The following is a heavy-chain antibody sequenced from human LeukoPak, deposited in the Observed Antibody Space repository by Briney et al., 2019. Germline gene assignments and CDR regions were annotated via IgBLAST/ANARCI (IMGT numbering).Heavy chain of an antibody. V-gene: IGHV3-30*02. CDR2: IRYDASNE. J-gene: IGHJ5*02. CDR1: GFTFSSYG. Sequence: PGGSLRLSCAASGFTFSSYGMNWVRQAPGKGLEWVALIRYDASNEYYADSVKGRFTISRDNSKNTLYLQKNSLRAEDTAVYYCAIPYCGGDCSVSWGQGTLVTVSS. D-gene: IGHD2-21*01. CDR3: AIPYCGGDCSVS.